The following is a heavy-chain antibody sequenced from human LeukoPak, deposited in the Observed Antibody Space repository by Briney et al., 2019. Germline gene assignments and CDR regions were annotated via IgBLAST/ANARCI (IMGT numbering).Heavy chain of an antibody. CDR3: ARGVWHYDL. CDR1: GFAFSSYW. Sequence: GGSLRLSCAASGFAFSSYWMHWVRRALGKGVVWVSRIKSDGITTTNADSVKGRFTISRDNTKNTLYLQMNSLRVDDTAVYYCARGVWHYDLWGRGTLVTVSS. V-gene: IGHV3-74*01. J-gene: IGHJ2*01. CDR2: IKSDGITT.